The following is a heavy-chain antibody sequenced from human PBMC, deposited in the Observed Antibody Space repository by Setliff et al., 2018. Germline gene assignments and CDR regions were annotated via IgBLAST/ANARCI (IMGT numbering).Heavy chain of an antibody. CDR2: INHSGST. CDR1: GGSFSGYY. V-gene: IGHV4-34*01. J-gene: IGHJ4*02. Sequence: SETLSLTCAVYGGSFSGYYWSWIRQPPGKGLEWIGEINHSGSTNYNPSLKSRVTISVDTSKNQFSLKLSSVAAADTAVYYCASSSGFYYYDSSGYDYWGQGTLVTVSS. CDR3: ASSSGFYYYDSSGYDY. D-gene: IGHD3-22*01.